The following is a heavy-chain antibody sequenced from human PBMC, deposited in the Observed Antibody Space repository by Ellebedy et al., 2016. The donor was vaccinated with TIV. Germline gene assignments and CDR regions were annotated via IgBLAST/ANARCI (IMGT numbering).Heavy chain of an antibody. CDR1: GFTFSSYW. J-gene: IGHJ4*02. Sequence: GESLKISXAASGFTFSSYWMYWVRQAPGKGLVWVSRINSDGSSTSYADSVKGRFTISRDNAKNTLYLQMNSLRSEDTAVYYCARGHYWGQGTLVTVSS. CDR2: INSDGSST. CDR3: ARGHY. V-gene: IGHV3-74*01.